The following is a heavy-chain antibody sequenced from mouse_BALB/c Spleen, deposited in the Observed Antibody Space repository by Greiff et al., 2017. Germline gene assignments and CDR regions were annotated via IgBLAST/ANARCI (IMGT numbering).Heavy chain of an antibody. V-gene: IGHV5-4*02. J-gene: IGHJ4*01. Sequence: EVHLVESGGGLVKPGGSLKLSCAASGFTFSDYYMYWVRQTPEKRLEWVATISDGGSYTYYPDSVKGRFTISRDNAKNNLYLQMSSLKSEDTAMYYCARVSYYYGSSPYAMDYWGQGTSVTVSS. CDR3: ARVSYYYGSSPYAMDY. CDR2: ISDGGSYT. CDR1: GFTFSDYY. D-gene: IGHD1-1*01.